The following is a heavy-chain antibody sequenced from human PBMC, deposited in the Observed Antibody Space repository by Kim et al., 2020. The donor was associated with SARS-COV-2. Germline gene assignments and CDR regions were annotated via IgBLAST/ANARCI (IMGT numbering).Heavy chain of an antibody. CDR3: ARDWQYCSGGSCYSSYFYYYYDGMDV. CDR1: GFTFSSYA. D-gene: IGHD2-15*01. Sequence: GGSLRLSCAASGFTFSSYAMHWVRQAPGKGLEWVAVISYDGSNKYYADSVKGRFTISRDNSKNTLYLQMNSLRAEDTAVYYCARDWQYCSGGSCYSSYFYYYYDGMDVWGQGTTVTVSS. J-gene: IGHJ6*02. V-gene: IGHV3-30*04. CDR2: ISYDGSNK.